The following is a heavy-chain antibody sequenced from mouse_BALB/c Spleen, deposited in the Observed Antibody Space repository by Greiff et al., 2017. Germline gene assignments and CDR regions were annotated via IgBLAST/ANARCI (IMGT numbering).Heavy chain of an antibody. CDR3: AIYDYDGPRFAY. Sequence: EVKLMESGPGLVKPSQSLSLTCSVTGYSITSGYYWNWIRQFPGNKLEWMGYISYDGSNNYNPSLKNRISITRDTSKNQFFLKLNSVTTEDTATYYCAIYDYDGPRFAYWGQGTLVTVSA. CDR1: GYSITSGYY. J-gene: IGHJ3*01. CDR2: ISYDGSN. D-gene: IGHD2-4*01. V-gene: IGHV3-6*02.